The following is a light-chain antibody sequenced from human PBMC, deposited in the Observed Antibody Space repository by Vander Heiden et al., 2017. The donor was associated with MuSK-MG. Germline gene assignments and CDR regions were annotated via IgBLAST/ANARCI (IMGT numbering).Light chain of an antibody. CDR2: GAS. V-gene: IGKV3-20*01. CDR3: QQYGNSAPLT. J-gene: IGKJ4*01. Sequence: EVVLTQSPATLSWSPGDGATLSCRASQIIRIRHLTWYQQKPGQAPRLLIYGASTRATGIPDRFSGSWFWTDFTLTISRLEPEDSAVYYCQQYGNSAPLTFGGGTKVEIK. CDR1: QIIRIRH.